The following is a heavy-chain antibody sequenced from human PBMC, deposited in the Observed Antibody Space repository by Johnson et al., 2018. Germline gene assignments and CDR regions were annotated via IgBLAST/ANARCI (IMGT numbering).Heavy chain of an antibody. D-gene: IGHD3-9*01. CDR2: ISDSGTTR. J-gene: IGHJ1*01. V-gene: IGHV3-11*04. CDR3: AKDGRLLRYFDWAFIFQH. Sequence: QVQLVQSGGGLVKPGGSLRLSCAASGFTFSDFYMSWIRQAPGKGLEWVSYISDSGTTRYYADSVKGRFTISRDNSKNTLYLQMNSLRAEDTAVYYCAKDGRLLRYFDWAFIFQHWGQGTLVTVSS. CDR1: GFTFSDFY.